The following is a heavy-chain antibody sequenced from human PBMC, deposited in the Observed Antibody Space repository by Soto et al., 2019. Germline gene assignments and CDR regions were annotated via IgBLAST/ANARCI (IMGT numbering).Heavy chain of an antibody. V-gene: IGHV4-34*01. Sequence: SVPLSLTCGVYGGSCSGYGGSWIRQHEGQGLEWIGESNHSGSTNSNPSLKSRVPISVDTSKHQFSLKLSSVTAADTAVYYCARVSAKWWFGEFGFDYWGQGTLVTVSS. CDR2: SNHSGST. CDR1: GGSCSGYG. CDR3: ARVSAKWWFGEFGFDY. D-gene: IGHD3-10*01. J-gene: IGHJ4*02.